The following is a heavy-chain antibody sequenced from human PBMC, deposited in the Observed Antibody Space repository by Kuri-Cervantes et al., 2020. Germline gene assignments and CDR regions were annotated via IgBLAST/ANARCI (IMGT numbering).Heavy chain of an antibody. CDR1: GFTFSDYY. CDR2: ISSSSSYI. J-gene: IGHJ6*02. D-gene: IGHD1-1*01. V-gene: IGHV3-11*06. Sequence: GGSLRLSCAASGFTFSDYYMSWIRQAPGKGLEWVSSISSSSSYIYYADSVKGRFTISRGNAKNSLYLQMNSLRAEDTAVYYCARVSGYILRAYGMDVWGQGTTVPSP. CDR3: ARVSGYILRAYGMDV.